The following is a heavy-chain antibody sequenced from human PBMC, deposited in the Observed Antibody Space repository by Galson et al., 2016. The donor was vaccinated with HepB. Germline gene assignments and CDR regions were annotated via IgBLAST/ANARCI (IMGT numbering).Heavy chain of an antibody. Sequence: PALVKPTQTLTLTCTFSGFSLPTSGMCVSWIRQPPGKALEWLALIDWDDDKYYSTSLKTRLIISKDTSKNQVVLTMTNMDPVDTATYYCARLRRSLYGDDDGFDIWGQGNMVTVSS. J-gene: IGHJ3*02. V-gene: IGHV2-70*01. CDR1: GFSLPTSGMC. CDR3: ARLRRSLYGDDDGFDI. CDR2: IDWDDDK. D-gene: IGHD4-17*01.